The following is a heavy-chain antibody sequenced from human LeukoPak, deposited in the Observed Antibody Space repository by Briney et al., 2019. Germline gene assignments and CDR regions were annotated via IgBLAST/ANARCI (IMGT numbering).Heavy chain of an antibody. CDR2: INPSGGSA. J-gene: IGHJ4*02. V-gene: IGHV1-46*01. Sequence: ASVKVSCKASGYTFINYYMHWVRQAPGQGLEWMGIINPSGGSAYYAQKFQGRITMTSDVSTSTFHMELSSLRSEGTAVYYCARPVDTASLVNWGQGTLVTVSS. CDR1: GYTFINYY. CDR3: ARPVDTASLVN. D-gene: IGHD5-18*01.